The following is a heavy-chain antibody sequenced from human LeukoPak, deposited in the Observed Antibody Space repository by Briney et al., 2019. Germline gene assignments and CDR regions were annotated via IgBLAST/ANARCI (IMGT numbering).Heavy chain of an antibody. J-gene: IGHJ4*02. Sequence: GGSLRLSRAASGFTFSSYAMGWVRQAPGKGLEWVSAISGSGGSTYYADSVKGRFTISRDNSKNTLYLQMNSLRAEDTAVYYCARETQEYSSGWYFDYWGQGTLVTVSS. V-gene: IGHV3-23*01. D-gene: IGHD6-19*01. CDR2: ISGSGGST. CDR1: GFTFSSYA. CDR3: ARETQEYSSGWYFDY.